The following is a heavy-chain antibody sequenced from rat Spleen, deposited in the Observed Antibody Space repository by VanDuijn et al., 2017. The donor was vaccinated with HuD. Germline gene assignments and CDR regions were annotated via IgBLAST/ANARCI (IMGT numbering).Heavy chain of an antibody. V-gene: IGHV5-20*01. D-gene: IGHD1-1*01. CDR1: RFTFSDYN. CDR3: AKDLDYSGDNWLGY. CDR2: ISYDGGST. Sequence: EVQLVESGGGLVQPGRSLKLSCAASRFTFSDYNMAWVRQAPKKGLEWVASISYDGGSTYYRDSVKGRFTISRDNAKSTLYLQMESLRSEDTATYYCAKDLDYSGDNWLGYWGQGTLVTVSS. J-gene: IGHJ3*01.